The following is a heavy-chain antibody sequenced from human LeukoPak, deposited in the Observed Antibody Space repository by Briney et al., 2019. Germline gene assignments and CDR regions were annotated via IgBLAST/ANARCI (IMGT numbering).Heavy chain of an antibody. Sequence: PGSSLRLFYAASRFTFSSYGMHWVRQAPGKGREWVADIWYDGSNKCYADAVKGRFTICRDNSKNTLYLQMNSLRAEETAVYYCARDLNYYDSSGYSSREDYYGMDVWGQGTTVTVSS. D-gene: IGHD3-22*01. J-gene: IGHJ6*02. CDR3: ARDLNYYDSSGYSSREDYYGMDV. V-gene: IGHV3-33*01. CDR1: RFTFSSYG. CDR2: IWYDGSNK.